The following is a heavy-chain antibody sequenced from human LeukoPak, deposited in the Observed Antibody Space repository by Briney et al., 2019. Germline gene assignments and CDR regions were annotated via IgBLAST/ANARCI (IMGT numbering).Heavy chain of an antibody. CDR1: GYTFTSYY. D-gene: IGHD6-13*01. CDR2: INPSGGST. J-gene: IGHJ6*02. V-gene: IGHV1-46*01. CDR3: ARDSGSSWYTPHYYYYSMDV. Sequence: GASVKVSCKASGYTFTSYYMHWVRQAPGQGLEWMGIINPSGGSTSYAQKFQGRVTMTRDTSTSTAYMELSSLRSEDTAVYYCARDSGSSWYTPHYYYYSMDVWGQGTTVTVSS.